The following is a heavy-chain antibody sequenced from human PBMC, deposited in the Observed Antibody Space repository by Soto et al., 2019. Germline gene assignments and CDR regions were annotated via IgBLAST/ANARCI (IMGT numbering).Heavy chain of an antibody. CDR3: ARGIGYCSSINCYSSRRLRFDS. Sequence: QVQLQQWGAGLLKTSETLSLTCAVYGGSFSGYYWTWIRQSPEKGLEWIGEVNHSGTTYYNPSLKTRVTTSVHTPKNQFSLKMSSVTAADTAVYYCARGIGYCSSINCYSSRRLRFDSWGQGTLVTVSS. J-gene: IGHJ4*02. D-gene: IGHD2-2*01. CDR1: GGSFSGYY. V-gene: IGHV4-34*01. CDR2: VNHSGTT.